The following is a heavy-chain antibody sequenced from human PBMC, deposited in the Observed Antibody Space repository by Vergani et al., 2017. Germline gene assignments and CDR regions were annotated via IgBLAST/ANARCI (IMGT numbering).Heavy chain of an antibody. D-gene: IGHD2-15*01. CDR3: ARGSGRGGSCYKTRLDY. Sequence: QVQLQESGPGLVKPSQTLSLTCTVSGGSINSHNYYWSWIRQPAGKGLEWIGRIHTSGSTNYNPSLTSLVTMSEDTSKNQFSLNLTSVTAADTAVYFCARGSGRGGSCYKTRLDYWGQGILVTVSS. J-gene: IGHJ4*02. CDR1: GGSINSHNYY. V-gene: IGHV4-61*02. CDR2: IHTSGST.